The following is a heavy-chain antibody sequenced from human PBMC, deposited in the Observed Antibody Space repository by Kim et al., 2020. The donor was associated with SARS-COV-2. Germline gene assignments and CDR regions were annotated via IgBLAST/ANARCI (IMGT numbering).Heavy chain of an antibody. Sequence: SETLSLTCTVSGYSISSGYYWGWIRQPPGKGLEWIGSIYHSGSTYYNPSLKSRVTISVDTSKNQLSLKLSSVTAADTAVYYCASGYSGYDGGGTVDYWGQGTLVTVAS. D-gene: IGHD5-12*01. CDR3: ASGYSGYDGGGTVDY. CDR1: GYSISSGYY. J-gene: IGHJ4*02. V-gene: IGHV4-38-2*02. CDR2: IYHSGST.